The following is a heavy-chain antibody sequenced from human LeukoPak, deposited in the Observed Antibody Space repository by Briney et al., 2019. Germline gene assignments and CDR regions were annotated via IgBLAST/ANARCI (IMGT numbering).Heavy chain of an antibody. Sequence: GGSLGLSCAASGFTFSSYSMSWVRQAPGKGLEWVANIKQDGSEKYYVDSVKGRFTISRDNAKNSLYLQMNSLRAEDTAVYYCARARGIDYWGQGTLVTVSS. CDR1: GFTFSSYS. J-gene: IGHJ4*02. V-gene: IGHV3-7*01. CDR2: IKQDGSEK. CDR3: ARARGIDY. D-gene: IGHD3-16*01.